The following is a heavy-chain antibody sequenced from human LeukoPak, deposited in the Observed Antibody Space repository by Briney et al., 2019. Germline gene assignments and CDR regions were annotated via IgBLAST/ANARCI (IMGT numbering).Heavy chain of an antibody. Sequence: HPGGSLGLSCAASGFTVSSNYMSWVRQAPGKGLEWVSVIYSGGSTYYADSVKGRFTISRDNSKNTLYLQMNSLRAEDTAVYYCARDRHSGSSLVYFDYWGQGTLVTVSS. D-gene: IGHD1-26*01. CDR1: GFTVSSNY. J-gene: IGHJ4*02. CDR2: IYSGGST. CDR3: ARDRHSGSSLVYFDY. V-gene: IGHV3-53*01.